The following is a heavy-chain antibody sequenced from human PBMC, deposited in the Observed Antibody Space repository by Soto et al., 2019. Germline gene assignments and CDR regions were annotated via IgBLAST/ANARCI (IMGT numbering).Heavy chain of an antibody. Sequence: GASVKVSCKASGYTFTSYAMHWVRQAPGQRLEWMGWINAGNGNTKYSQKFQGRVTITRDTSASTAYMELSSLRSEDTAVYYCARDFSVWDYGDYSLYYYYGMDVWGQGTTVTVSS. V-gene: IGHV1-3*01. J-gene: IGHJ6*02. CDR1: GYTFTSYA. CDR2: INAGNGNT. CDR3: ARDFSVWDYGDYSLYYYYGMDV. D-gene: IGHD4-17*01.